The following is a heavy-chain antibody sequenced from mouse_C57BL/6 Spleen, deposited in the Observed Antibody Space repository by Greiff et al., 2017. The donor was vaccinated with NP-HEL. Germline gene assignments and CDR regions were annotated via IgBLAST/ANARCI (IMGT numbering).Heavy chain of an antibody. CDR2: IDPSDSYT. D-gene: IGHD1-1*01. CDR3: ARNYGSSHWYFDV. V-gene: IGHV1-50*01. Sequence: VQLQQSGAELVKPGASVKLSCKASGYTFTSYWMQWVKQRPGQGLEWIGEIDPSDSYTNYNQKFKGKATLTVDTSSSTAYMQLSSLTSEDSAVYYCARNYGSSHWYFDVWGTGTTVTVSS. CDR1: GYTFTSYW. J-gene: IGHJ1*03.